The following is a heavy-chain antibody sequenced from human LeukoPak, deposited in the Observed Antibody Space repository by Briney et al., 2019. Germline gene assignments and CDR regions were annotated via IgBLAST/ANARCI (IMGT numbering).Heavy chain of an antibody. CDR2: IYYSGST. CDR3: ARHRGEWLGREYFQH. J-gene: IGHJ1*01. D-gene: IGHD6-19*01. V-gene: IGHV4-39*01. CDR1: GGSISSSSYC. Sequence: SETLSLTCTVSGGSISSSSYCWGWIRQPPGKGLEWIGSIYYSGSTYYNPSLKSRVTISVDTSKNQFSLKLSSVTAADTAVYYCARHRGEWLGREYFQHWGQGTLVTVSS.